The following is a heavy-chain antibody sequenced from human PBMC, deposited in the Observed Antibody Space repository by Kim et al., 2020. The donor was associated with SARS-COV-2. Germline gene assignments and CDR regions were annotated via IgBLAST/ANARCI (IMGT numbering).Heavy chain of an antibody. J-gene: IGHJ6*02. CDR3: AREKGTGNGMDV. V-gene: IGHV3-53*01. D-gene: IGHD3-10*01. Sequence: ADPVKGRFTISRDNSKNTLYLQMNSLRAEDTAVYYCAREKGTGNGMDVWGQGTTVTVSS.